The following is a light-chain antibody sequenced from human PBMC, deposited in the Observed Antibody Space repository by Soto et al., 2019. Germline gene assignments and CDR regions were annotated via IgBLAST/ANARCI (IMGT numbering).Light chain of an antibody. CDR2: RNN. V-gene: IGLV1-47*01. J-gene: IGLJ2*01. CDR3: TVWDDSLSGRL. CDR1: SSNIESNY. Sequence: QSVLTQPPSASGTPGQRVTISCSGSSSNIESNYVYWYQQLPGTAPRLIIYRNNQRPSGVPDRFSGSKSGTSASLAISALRSEDEADYYCTVWDDSLSGRLFGGGTKVTVL.